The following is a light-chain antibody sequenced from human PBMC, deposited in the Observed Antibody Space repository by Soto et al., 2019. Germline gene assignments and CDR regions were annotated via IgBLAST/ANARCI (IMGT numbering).Light chain of an antibody. CDR3: CSYTRSNTLV. CDR1: SSDVGTYNY. Sequence: QSALTQPASVSGSPGQSITISCTGTSSDVGTYNYVSWYQQHPGKVPKLLIYDVSNRPSGVSNRFSGSKSGNMDSLNIYGLQAEVEADYYCCSYTRSNTLVFGTGTKLT. V-gene: IGLV2-14*01. J-gene: IGLJ1*01. CDR2: DVS.